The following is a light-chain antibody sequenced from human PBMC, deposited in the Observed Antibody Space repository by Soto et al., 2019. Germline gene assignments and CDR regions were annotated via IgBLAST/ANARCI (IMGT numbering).Light chain of an antibody. J-gene: IGLJ2*01. CDR2: DVN. V-gene: IGLV2-14*01. CDR1: ISDIGGYNF. Sequence: QSALTQPASVSGSPGQPITISCTGTISDIGGYNFISWYQHHPGKGPKLVIYDVNNRPSGISYRFSGSKSGNTASLTISGLQAEDEADYYCASYTRTTTLVFGGGTKLTVL. CDR3: ASYTRTTTLV.